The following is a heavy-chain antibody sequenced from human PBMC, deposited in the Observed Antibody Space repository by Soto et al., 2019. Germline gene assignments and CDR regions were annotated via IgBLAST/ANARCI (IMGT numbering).Heavy chain of an antibody. J-gene: IGHJ6*02. CDR1: GGSISSGGYS. Sequence: SETLSLTCAVSGGSISSGGYSWSWIRQPPGKGLEWIGYIYHSGSTYYNPSLKSRVTISVDRSKNQFSLKLSSVTAADTAVYYCARDRLPRSGMDVWGQGTTVTVSS. V-gene: IGHV4-30-2*01. CDR3: ARDRLPRSGMDV. CDR2: IYHSGST.